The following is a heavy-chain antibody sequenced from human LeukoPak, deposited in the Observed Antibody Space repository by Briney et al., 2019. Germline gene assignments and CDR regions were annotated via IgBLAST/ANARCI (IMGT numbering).Heavy chain of an antibody. CDR1: GGSFSGYY. CDR3: ARGPAPYYYDSSRGYYFDY. CDR2: INHSGST. Sequence: SETLSLTCAVYGGSFSGYYWSWIRQPPGKGLEWIGEINHSGSTNYNPSLKSRVTVSVDTSKNQFSLKLNSVTAADTAVYYCARGPAPYYYDSSRGYYFDYWGQGTLVTVSS. D-gene: IGHD3-22*01. J-gene: IGHJ4*02. V-gene: IGHV4-34*01.